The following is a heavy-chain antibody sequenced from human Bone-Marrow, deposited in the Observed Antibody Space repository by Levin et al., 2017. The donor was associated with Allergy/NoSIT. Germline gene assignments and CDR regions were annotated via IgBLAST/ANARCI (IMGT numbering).Heavy chain of an antibody. D-gene: IGHD3-3*01. CDR1: GYTFTSYY. J-gene: IGHJ6*02. CDR3: ARVGSGGRYDFWSGEYYDYGMDV. Sequence: GASVKVSCKASGYTFTSYYMHWVRQAPGQGLEWMGIINPSGGSTSYAQKFQGRVTMTRDTSTSTVYMELSSLRSEDTAVYYCARVGSGGRYDFWSGEYYDYGMDVWGQGTTVTVSS. CDR2: INPSGGST. V-gene: IGHV1-46*01.